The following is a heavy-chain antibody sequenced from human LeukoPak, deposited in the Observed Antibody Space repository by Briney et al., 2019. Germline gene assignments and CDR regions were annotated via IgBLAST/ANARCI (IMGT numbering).Heavy chain of an antibody. J-gene: IGHJ4*02. V-gene: IGHV1-18*01. Sequence: ASVKVSCKASVCTFTSYGISWVRQAPGQGREWMGGISAYNGNTNYAQKLQGRVTMTTDTSTSTAYMELRSLRSDDTAVYYCARDRGLELRAAYFDYWGQGTLVTVSS. CDR3: ARDRGLELRAAYFDY. CDR2: ISAYNGNT. D-gene: IGHD1-7*01. CDR1: VCTFTSYG.